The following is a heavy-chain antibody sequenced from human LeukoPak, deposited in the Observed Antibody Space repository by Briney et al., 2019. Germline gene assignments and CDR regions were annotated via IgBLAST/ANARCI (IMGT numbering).Heavy chain of an antibody. J-gene: IGHJ4*02. CDR3: ARDTGYYDILTQIDY. CDR2: IIPILGIA. D-gene: IGHD3-9*01. CDR1: GGTFSSYA. Sequence: ASVKVSCKASGGTFSSYAISWVRQAPGQGLEWMGRIIPILGIANYAQKFQGRVTITADKSTSTAYMELSSLRSEDTAVYYCARDTGYYDILTQIDYWGQGTLVTVSS. V-gene: IGHV1-69*04.